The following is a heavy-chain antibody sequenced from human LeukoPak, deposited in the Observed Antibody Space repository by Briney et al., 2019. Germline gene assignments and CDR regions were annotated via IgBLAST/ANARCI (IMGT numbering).Heavy chain of an antibody. Sequence: SETLSLTCGVDGGSFSGYYWNWIRQPPGKGLEWIGEINHSGSTNYNPSLKRRVTISVDTSQNQFSVRLNSVTAADTAVYYCARGRYLTTGGGAAAGFLDYWGQGTLVTVSS. V-gene: IGHV4-34*01. CDR3: ARGRYLTTGGGAAAGFLDY. D-gene: IGHD6-13*01. CDR1: GGSFSGYY. J-gene: IGHJ4*02. CDR2: INHSGST.